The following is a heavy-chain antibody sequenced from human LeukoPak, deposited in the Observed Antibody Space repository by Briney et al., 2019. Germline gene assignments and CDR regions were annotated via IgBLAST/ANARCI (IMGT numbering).Heavy chain of an antibody. D-gene: IGHD3-22*01. CDR3: ARSGSSGYYPTRGYYFDY. V-gene: IGHV4-38-2*02. CDR2: IYDSGSS. CDR1: GYSISSANY. J-gene: IGHJ4*02. Sequence: SETLSLTCTVSGYSISSANYWAWIRQPPGKELEWIGSIYDSGSSYYNPSLKSRVTISVDTSNNEFSLKLSSVTAADTAVYYCARSGSSGYYPTRGYYFDYWGQGTLVTVSS.